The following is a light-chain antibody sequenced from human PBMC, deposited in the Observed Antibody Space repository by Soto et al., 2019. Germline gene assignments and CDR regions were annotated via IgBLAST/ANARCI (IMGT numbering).Light chain of an antibody. CDR1: SSDVGGYNY. V-gene: IGLV2-14*01. CDR2: EVS. CDR3: SSYTSSSTPHVV. J-gene: IGLJ2*01. Sequence: QSALTQPASVSGSPGQSITISCTGTSSDVGGYNYVSWYQQHPGKAPKVMIYEVSNRPSGVSNRFSGSKSGNTASLTISGLQAEDEADYYCSSYTSSSTPHVVFGGGTQLTVL.